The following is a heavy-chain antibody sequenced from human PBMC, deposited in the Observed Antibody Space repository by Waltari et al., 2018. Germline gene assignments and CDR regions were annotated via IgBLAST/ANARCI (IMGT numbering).Heavy chain of an antibody. CDR3: ATPFYNWDDPLHS. J-gene: IGHJ4*02. CDR2: ITVGDDT. Sequence: EVQLLESGGDLVQPGGSLSLSCSASGIPFSNYAINGVRLAPGTGLEWVSAITVGDDTYYADSVKGRFTISRDTSKDTVHLQMNGLRAEDTAVYYCATPFYNWDDPLHSWGQGTLVTVSS. CDR1: GIPFSNYA. V-gene: IGHV3-23*01. D-gene: IGHD1-20*01.